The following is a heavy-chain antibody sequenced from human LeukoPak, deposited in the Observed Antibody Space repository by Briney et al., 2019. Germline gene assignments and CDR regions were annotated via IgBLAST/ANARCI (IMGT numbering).Heavy chain of an antibody. CDR2: VYTSGST. CDR1: GYSISSGYY. J-gene: IGHJ4*02. Sequence: SETLSLTCTVSGYSISSGYYWGWIRPPAGKGLEWIGRVYTSGSTNYNPSLKSRVTMSVDTSKNQFSLKLSSVTAADTAVYYCARFIYYGSGSYYYFDYWGQGTLVTVSS. D-gene: IGHD3-10*01. CDR3: ARFIYYGSGSYYYFDY. V-gene: IGHV4-4*07.